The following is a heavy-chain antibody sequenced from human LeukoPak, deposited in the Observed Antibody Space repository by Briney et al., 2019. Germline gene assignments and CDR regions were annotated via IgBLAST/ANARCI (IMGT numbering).Heavy chain of an antibody. Sequence: GRSLRLSCAASGFTFSSYGMHWVRQAPGKGLEWVANIKEDGSEKYYVDSVKGRFTISRDNAKNSLSLQMNSLTVEDTAVYYCARYSSGWAYFDYWGQGTLVTVSS. J-gene: IGHJ4*02. V-gene: IGHV3-7*04. CDR1: GFTFSSYG. CDR3: ARYSSGWAYFDY. CDR2: IKEDGSEK. D-gene: IGHD6-19*01.